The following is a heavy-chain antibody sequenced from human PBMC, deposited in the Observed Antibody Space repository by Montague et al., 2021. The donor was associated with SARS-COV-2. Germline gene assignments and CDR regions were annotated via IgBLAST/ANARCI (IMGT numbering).Heavy chain of an antibody. CDR2: IYYTAST. J-gene: IGHJ3*01. CDR1: GGSISNSIYY. D-gene: IGHD5-18*01. Sequence: SETLSLTCTVSGGSISNSIYYWGWIRQPPGKGLEWIGSIYYTASTYSNPSLQSRVTISMNTSNNQFFLKLTSVTAADTAVYYCARPGRGYSYGLDAFEVWGQGTMVTVSS. V-gene: IGHV4-39*01. CDR3: ARPGRGYSYGLDAFEV.